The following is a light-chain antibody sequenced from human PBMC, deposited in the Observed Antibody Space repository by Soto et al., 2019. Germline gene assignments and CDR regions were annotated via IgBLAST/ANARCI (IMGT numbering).Light chain of an antibody. CDR1: QDIGKS. CDR3: QMYVTAPET. V-gene: IGKV1-27*01. J-gene: IGKJ1*01. Sequence: DIQMTQSPSSLSASVGDRLTITCRASQDIGKSLAWYQQRPGKVPKPLIYAASTLHSGVPSRFSGGGSGTHFTLTISNLQPGDVATYYCQMYVTAPETFGQGTKVEIK. CDR2: AAS.